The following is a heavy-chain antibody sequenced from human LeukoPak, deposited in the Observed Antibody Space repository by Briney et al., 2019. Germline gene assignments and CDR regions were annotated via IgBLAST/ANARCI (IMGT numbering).Heavy chain of an antibody. V-gene: IGHV4-59*01. CDR3: ARAHDRNFFRRKPFDP. D-gene: IGHD1-1*01. Sequence: SETLSLTCTVSGGSISDYYWTWIRQPPGKGLEWIGYIYYSGSTNYNPSLKSRVTISVDTSKNQFSLNLSSVTAADTAVYYCARAHDRNFFRRKPFDPWGQGTLVTVSS. CDR1: GGSISDYY. J-gene: IGHJ5*02. CDR2: IYYSGST.